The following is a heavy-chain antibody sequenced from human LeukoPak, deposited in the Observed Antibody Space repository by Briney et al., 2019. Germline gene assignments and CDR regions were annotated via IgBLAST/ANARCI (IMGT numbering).Heavy chain of an antibody. V-gene: IGHV1-2*06. CDR1: GYTFTGYY. D-gene: IGHD6-19*01. Sequence: GASVKVSCKASGYTFTGYYMHWVRQAPGPGLEWMGRINPNSGGTNYAQKFQGRVTMTRDTSISTAYMELSRLRPEDTAVYYCARRSGWYRKGVRGRWFDPWGQGTLVTVSS. CDR3: ARRSGWYRKGVRGRWFDP. CDR2: INPNSGGT. J-gene: IGHJ5*02.